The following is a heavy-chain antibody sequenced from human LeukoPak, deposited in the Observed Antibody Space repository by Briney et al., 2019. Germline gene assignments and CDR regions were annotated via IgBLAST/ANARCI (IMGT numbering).Heavy chain of an antibody. J-gene: IGHJ4*02. CDR3: AKDVSTGWSFDS. Sequence: PGGSLRLSCAASGFTYNNYGMHWVRQAPGKGLEWVTFISYDGSDKSYADSVKGRSIISRDNSKKTLYLQMNSLTADDTAVYYCAKDVSTGWSFDSWGQGTLVTVSS. V-gene: IGHV3-30*02. CDR1: GFTYNNYG. CDR2: ISYDGSDK. D-gene: IGHD6-19*01.